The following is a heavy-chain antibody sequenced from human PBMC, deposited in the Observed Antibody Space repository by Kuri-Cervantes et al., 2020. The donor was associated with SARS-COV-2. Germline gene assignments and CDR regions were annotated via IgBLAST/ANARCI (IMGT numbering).Heavy chain of an antibody. Sequence: GESLKISCAASGFTFSSYSMNWVRQAPGKGLEWVAVIWYDGSNKYYADSVKGRFTISRDNSKNTLYLQMNSLRAEDTAVYYCARSHKDIVVVPAARGHYYGMDVRGQGTTVTVSS. J-gene: IGHJ6*02. CDR2: IWYDGSNK. V-gene: IGHV3-33*08. CDR3: ARSHKDIVVVPAARGHYYGMDV. D-gene: IGHD2-2*01. CDR1: GFTFSSYS.